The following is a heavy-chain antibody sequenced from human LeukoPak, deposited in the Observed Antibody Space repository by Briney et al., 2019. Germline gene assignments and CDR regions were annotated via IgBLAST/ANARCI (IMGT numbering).Heavy chain of an antibody. Sequence: SGTLSLTCTVSGGSINHYYWSWIRQPPGKGLEWIGCSYYIESTNYNPSLKSRVTISVDTSKNQFSLKLSSVTAADTAVYYCARPRYCSSTSCWHHFDYWGQGTLVTVSS. J-gene: IGHJ4*02. CDR2: SYYIEST. CDR3: ARPRYCSSTSCWHHFDY. V-gene: IGHV4-59*12. D-gene: IGHD2-2*01. CDR1: GGSINHYY.